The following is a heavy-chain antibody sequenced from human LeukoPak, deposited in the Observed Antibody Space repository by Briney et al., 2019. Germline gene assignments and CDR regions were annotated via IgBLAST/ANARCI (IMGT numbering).Heavy chain of an antibody. J-gene: IGHJ3*02. CDR2: ISWDGGST. Sequence: PGGSLRLSCAASGFTFDDYTMHWVRQAPGKGLEWVSLISWDGGSTYYADSVKGRFTISRDNSKNSLYLQMSSLRTEDTALYYCAKDEIRGRCDFWSGYYLGGAFDIWGQGTMVTVSS. CDR1: GFTFDDYT. D-gene: IGHD3-3*01. CDR3: AKDEIRGRCDFWSGYYLGGAFDI. V-gene: IGHV3-43*01.